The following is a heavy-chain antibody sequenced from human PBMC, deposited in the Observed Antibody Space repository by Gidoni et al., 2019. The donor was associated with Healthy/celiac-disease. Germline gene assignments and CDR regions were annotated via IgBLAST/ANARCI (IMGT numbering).Heavy chain of an antibody. V-gene: IGHV4-59*01. CDR1: GGSISSYY. Sequence: QVQLQESGPGLVKPSETPSLTCTVSGGSISSYYWSWIRQPPGKGLEWIGYIYYSGSTNYNPSLKNRVTISVDTSKNQFSLKLSSVTAADTAVYYCARAQKYGQWGWGWYFDLWGRGTLVTVSS. CDR2: IYYSGST. D-gene: IGHD3-16*01. J-gene: IGHJ2*01. CDR3: ARAQKYGQWGWGWYFDL.